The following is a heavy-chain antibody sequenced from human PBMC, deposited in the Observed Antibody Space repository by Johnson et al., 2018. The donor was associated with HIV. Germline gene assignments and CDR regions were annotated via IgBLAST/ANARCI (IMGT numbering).Heavy chain of an antibody. D-gene: IGHD3-22*01. CDR1: RFTFSTYG. V-gene: IGHV3-30*02. CDR2: IRYDGSNQ. J-gene: IGHJ3*02. CDR3: AKTITMIGRFDAFDI. Sequence: QMQLVESGGGLVQPGGSLRLSCAASRFTFSTYGMHWVRQAPGKGLEWVAFIRYDGSNQYYADSVKGRFTISRDNSKNTLYLQMNSLRAEDTAVYYCAKTITMIGRFDAFDIWGQGTMVTVSS.